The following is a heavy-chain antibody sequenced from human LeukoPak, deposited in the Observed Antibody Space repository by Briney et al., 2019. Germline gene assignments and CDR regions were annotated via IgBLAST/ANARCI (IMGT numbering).Heavy chain of an antibody. D-gene: IGHD3-10*01. CDR1: GGSISSYY. CDR3: ASTYYYGSGSYMDY. V-gene: IGHV4-59*01. Sequence: SEILSLTCTVSGGSISSYYWSWIRQPPGKGLEWIGYIYYSGSTNYNPSLKSRVTISVDTSKNQFSLKLSSVTAADTAVYYCASTYYYGSGSYMDYWGQGTLVTVSS. CDR2: IYYSGST. J-gene: IGHJ4*02.